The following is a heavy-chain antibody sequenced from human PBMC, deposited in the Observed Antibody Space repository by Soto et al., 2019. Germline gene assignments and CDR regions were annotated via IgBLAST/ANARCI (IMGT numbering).Heavy chain of an antibody. J-gene: IGHJ6*02. CDR3: ARDSLIAAAGMYGMDV. CDR2: IKQDGSEK. V-gene: IGHV3-7*03. CDR1: GFTFSSYW. Sequence: EVQLVESGGGLVQPGGSLRLSCAASGFTFSSYWMSWVRQAPGKGLEWVANIKQDGSEKYYVDSVKGRFTISRDNAKNSLYLQMNSLRAEDTAVYYCARDSLIAAAGMYGMDVWGQGTTVTISS. D-gene: IGHD6-13*01.